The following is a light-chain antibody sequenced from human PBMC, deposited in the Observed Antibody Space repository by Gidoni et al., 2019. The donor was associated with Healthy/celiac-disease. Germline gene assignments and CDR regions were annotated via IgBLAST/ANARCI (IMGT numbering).Light chain of an antibody. V-gene: IGKV1-39*01. CDR3: QQSYSTPRT. CDR2: AAS. CDR1: QSISSY. J-gene: IGKJ1*01. Sequence: DIQMTQSPSSLSASVGDRVTITCRASQSISSYLNWYQQKPGKAPKLLIYAASSLQSGVPSRFSGSGSGTDFTLTISSLQPEDFATYYCQQSYSTPRTFXXXTQXEIK.